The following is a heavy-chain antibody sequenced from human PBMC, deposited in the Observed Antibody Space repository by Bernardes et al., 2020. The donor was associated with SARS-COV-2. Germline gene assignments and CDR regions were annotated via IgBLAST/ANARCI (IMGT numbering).Heavy chain of an antibody. D-gene: IGHD6-19*01. CDR3: ARSIPLSSGWFHLDY. CDR1: GFNFSSYD. CDR2: MNPTSGST. V-gene: IGHV1-8*01. J-gene: IGHJ4*02. Sequence: ASVQVSCKASGFNFSSYDISWVRQASGQGLEWMGRMNPTSGSTGYAQKFQGRVTMTRDTSISTAYMELTGLTSEDAAVYFCARSIPLSSGWFHLDYWGPGTVVIVSS.